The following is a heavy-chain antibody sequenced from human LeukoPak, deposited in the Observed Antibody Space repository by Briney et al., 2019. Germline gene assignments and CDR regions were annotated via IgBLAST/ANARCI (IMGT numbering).Heavy chain of an antibody. Sequence: GGSLGLSCAASGFTFSTYWMSWVRQAPGKGLEWVADIKEDGSEKYYVDSVKGRFTISRDNARNSLYLQMNSLRAEDTAVYYCARGTMFPYYFDYWGQGTLVTVSS. V-gene: IGHV3-7*01. CDR1: GFTFSTYW. J-gene: IGHJ4*02. D-gene: IGHD3-10*02. CDR2: IKEDGSEK. CDR3: ARGTMFPYYFDY.